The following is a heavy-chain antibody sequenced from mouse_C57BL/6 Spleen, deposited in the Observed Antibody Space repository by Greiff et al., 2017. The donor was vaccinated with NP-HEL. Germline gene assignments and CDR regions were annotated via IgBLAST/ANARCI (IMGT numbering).Heavy chain of an antibody. J-gene: IGHJ4*01. CDR2: ISDGGSYT. D-gene: IGHD1-1*01. CDR1: GFTFSSYA. CDR3: ARDRYYYGSSSPAYAMDY. Sequence: EVMLVESGGGLVKPGGSLKLSCAASGFTFSSYAMSWVRQTPEKRLEWVATISDGGSYTYYPDNVKGRFTISRDNAKNNLYLQMSHLKSEDTAMYYCARDRYYYGSSSPAYAMDYWGQGTSVTVSS. V-gene: IGHV5-4*01.